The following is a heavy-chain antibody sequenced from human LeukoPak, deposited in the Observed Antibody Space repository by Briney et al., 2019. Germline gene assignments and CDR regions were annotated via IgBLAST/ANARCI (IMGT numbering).Heavy chain of an antibody. Sequence: ASVKVSCKATGYTFPSYGFRWVRQAPGHGREWMGLISGYNGDTKDAHKFQGRVTMNTDTSTSTVYMELRSLTSDDTAIYYCVRDSGSSHYLGGDYWGQGTRVTVSS. CDR3: VRDSGSSHYLGGDY. D-gene: IGHD4-11*01. V-gene: IGHV1-18*01. CDR1: GYTFPSYG. J-gene: IGHJ4*02. CDR2: ISGYNGDT.